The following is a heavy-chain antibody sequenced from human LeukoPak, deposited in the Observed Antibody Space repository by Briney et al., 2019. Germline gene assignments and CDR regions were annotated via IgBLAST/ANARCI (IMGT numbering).Heavy chain of an antibody. Sequence: PGGALRLSCAASGNYWLHWVRQVPGKGLVWVSRINSDGSWISYADSVKGRFSISKDNAKNTVYLQMNSLRDEDTAVYYCVGFYETYWGRGTLVTVSS. V-gene: IGHV3-74*01. CDR3: VGFYETY. J-gene: IGHJ4*02. D-gene: IGHD2/OR15-2a*01. CDR2: INSDGSWI. CDR1: GNYW.